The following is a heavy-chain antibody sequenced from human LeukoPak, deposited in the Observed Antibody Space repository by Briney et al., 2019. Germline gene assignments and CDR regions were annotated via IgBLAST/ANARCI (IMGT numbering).Heavy chain of an antibody. CDR2: IKQDGTEK. CDR1: GFTFSSYG. V-gene: IGHV3-7*01. Sequence: GGSLRLSCAASGFTFSSYGMSWVRQAPGKGLEWVDNIKQDGTEKYYVDSVKGRFTVSRDNAKNSLYLQMNSLRAEDTAVYYCARAIDYGSPGGYWGQGTLVTVSS. D-gene: IGHD4-17*01. J-gene: IGHJ4*02. CDR3: ARAIDYGSPGGY.